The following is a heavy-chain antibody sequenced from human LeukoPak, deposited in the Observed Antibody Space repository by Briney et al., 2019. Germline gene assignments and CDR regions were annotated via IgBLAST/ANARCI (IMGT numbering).Heavy chain of an antibody. V-gene: IGHV1-18*01. CDR3: ARVELNYGMDV. CDR1: GYTFTSYG. J-gene: IGHJ6*02. CDR2: ISAYNGNT. Sequence: ASVKVSCKASGYTFTSYGISWVRQAPGQGLEWMGWISAYNGNTNYAQKFQGRVTMTRATSTSTVYMELSSLRSEDTAVYYCARVELNYGMDVWGQGTTVTVSS. D-gene: IGHD1-7*01.